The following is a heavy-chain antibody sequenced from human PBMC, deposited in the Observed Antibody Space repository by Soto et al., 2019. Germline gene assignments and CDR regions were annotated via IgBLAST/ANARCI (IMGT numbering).Heavy chain of an antibody. CDR2: ISYDGSNK. Sequence: AGGSLRLSCAASGFTFSNYGMHWVRQAPGKGLEWVAVISYDGSNKYYADSVKGRFTISRDNSKNTLYLQMNSLRAEDTAVYYCAKAGIVLTVYAAEFDNWGQGTRVTVYS. D-gene: IGHD2-8*01. CDR1: GFTFSNYG. V-gene: IGHV3-30*18. CDR3: AKAGIVLTVYAAEFDN. J-gene: IGHJ4*02.